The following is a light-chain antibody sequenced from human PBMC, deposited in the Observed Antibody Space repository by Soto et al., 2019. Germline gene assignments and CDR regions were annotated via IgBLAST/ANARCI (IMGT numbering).Light chain of an antibody. Sequence: EIVLTQSPATLSVSPGERATLSCRASQSIDTYLAWYQQKPGQAPRPLIYGASNRATGIPDRFSGSGSGTDFTLTISRLEPEDFAVYYCQQYGSSPPWTFGQGTKVEIK. CDR3: QQYGSSPPWT. V-gene: IGKV3-20*01. CDR2: GAS. J-gene: IGKJ1*01. CDR1: QSIDTY.